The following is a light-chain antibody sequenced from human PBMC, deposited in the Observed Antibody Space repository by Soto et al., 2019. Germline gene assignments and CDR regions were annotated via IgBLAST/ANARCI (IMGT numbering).Light chain of an antibody. J-gene: IGLJ2*01. CDR1: SSNIGAGYD. CDR2: GNS. V-gene: IGLV1-40*01. Sequence: QSVLTQPPSVSGAPGQRVTISCTGSSSNIGAGYDVHWYQQLPGTAPKLLIYGNSNRPSGVPDRFSGSKSGTSASLAITGLQAEDEVDYYCQSYDSSHVVFGGGTKLTVL. CDR3: QSYDSSHVV.